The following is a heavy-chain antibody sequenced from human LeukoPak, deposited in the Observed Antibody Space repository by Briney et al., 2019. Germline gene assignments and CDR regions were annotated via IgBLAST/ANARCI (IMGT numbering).Heavy chain of an antibody. D-gene: IGHD3-9*01. CDR2: IYVDGTT. V-gene: IGHV3-53*05. J-gene: IGHJ2*01. Sequence: GGSLRLSCAASGFTVSSNYMSWVRQAPGKGLEWVSVIYVDGTTYYADSVKGRFTISRDNSKNTLSLQMSSLRAEDTAVYYCVKGMTGDYWYFDLWGRGTLVTVSS. CDR1: GFTVSSNY. CDR3: VKGMTGDYWYFDL.